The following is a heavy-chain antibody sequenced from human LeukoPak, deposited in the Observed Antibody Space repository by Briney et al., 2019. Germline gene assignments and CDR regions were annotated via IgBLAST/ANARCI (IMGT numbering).Heavy chain of an antibody. Sequence: PGRSLRLSCAASGFTFSSYGMHWVRQAPGKGLEWVAVISYDGSNKYYADSVKGRFTISRDNSKNTLYLQMNSLRAEDTAVYYCARDLGSNWNTFEAFDIWGQGTMVTVSS. J-gene: IGHJ3*02. CDR3: ARDLGSNWNTFEAFDI. D-gene: IGHD1/OR15-1a*01. V-gene: IGHV3-30*03. CDR1: GFTFSSYG. CDR2: ISYDGSNK.